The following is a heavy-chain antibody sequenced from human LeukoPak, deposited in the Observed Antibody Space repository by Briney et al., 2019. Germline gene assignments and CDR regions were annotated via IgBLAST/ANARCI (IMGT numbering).Heavy chain of an antibody. Sequence: GGSLRLSCAASGFTFSRYSMNWVRQAPGKGLEWVSSISGSSSYIYYADSVKGRFTISRHNAKNSLYLQMNSLRAEDTAVYYCAKVANSGSYFGYFDYWGQGTLVTVSS. V-gene: IGHV3-21*01. CDR1: GFTFSRYS. D-gene: IGHD3-10*01. CDR2: ISGSSSYI. CDR3: AKVANSGSYFGYFDY. J-gene: IGHJ4*02.